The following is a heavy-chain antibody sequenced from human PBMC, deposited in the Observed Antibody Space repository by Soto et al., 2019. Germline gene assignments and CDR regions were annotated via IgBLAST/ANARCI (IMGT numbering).Heavy chain of an antibody. V-gene: IGHV1-3*01. CDR2: INAGNGNT. D-gene: IGHD6-13*01. Sequence: GALVKVSCKASGYTLTSYAMHWVRQAPGQRLEWMGWINAGNGNTKYSQKFQGRVTITRDTSASTAYMELSSLRSEDTAVYYCARAGSTGWAAAGTLSSFMYYGMDVWGQGTTVTVSS. J-gene: IGHJ6*02. CDR3: ARAGSTGWAAAGTLSSFMYYGMDV. CDR1: GYTLTSYA.